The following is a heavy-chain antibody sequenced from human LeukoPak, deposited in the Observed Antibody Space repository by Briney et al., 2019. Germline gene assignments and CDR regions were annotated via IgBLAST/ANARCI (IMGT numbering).Heavy chain of an antibody. D-gene: IGHD3-22*01. CDR1: GFTFDDYA. J-gene: IGHJ6*02. Sequence: GGSLRLSCAASGFTFDDYAMHWVRQAPGKGLEWVSGISWNSGSIGCADSVKGRFTISRDNAKNSLYLQMNSLRAEDTALYYCAKGPPYYYDSSGYYYYYGMDVWGQGTTVTVSS. V-gene: IGHV3-9*01. CDR2: ISWNSGSI. CDR3: AKGPPYYYDSSGYYYYYGMDV.